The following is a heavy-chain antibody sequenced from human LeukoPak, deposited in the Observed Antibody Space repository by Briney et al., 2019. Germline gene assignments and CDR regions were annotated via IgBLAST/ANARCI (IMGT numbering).Heavy chain of an antibody. CDR1: GYTFTSYY. J-gene: IGHJ4*02. V-gene: IGHV1-46*01. CDR2: INPSGGST. CDR3: ARDFGSSFDY. D-gene: IGHD2-15*01. Sequence: ASEKVSRKASGYTFTSYYMHWVRQAPGQWLEWMGIINPSGGSTSYAQKFQGRVTMTRDTSTSTVYMELSSLRSEDTAVYYCARDFGSSFDYWGQGTLVTVSS.